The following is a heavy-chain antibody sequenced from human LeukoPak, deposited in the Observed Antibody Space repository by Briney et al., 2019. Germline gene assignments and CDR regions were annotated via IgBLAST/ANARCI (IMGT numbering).Heavy chain of an antibody. Sequence: GGSLRLSCAASGFAFSSYAMSWVRQLPGKGLEWVGRIKRKNDGETTDYGAPVQARFAISRDDSKNTVYLQMNSLKSDDTGVYYCPTRFLVGGTELVDPWGQGTLVTVSS. J-gene: IGHJ5*02. CDR3: PTRFLVGGTELVDP. CDR1: GFAFSSYA. D-gene: IGHD1-26*01. CDR2: IKRKNDGETT. V-gene: IGHV3-15*01.